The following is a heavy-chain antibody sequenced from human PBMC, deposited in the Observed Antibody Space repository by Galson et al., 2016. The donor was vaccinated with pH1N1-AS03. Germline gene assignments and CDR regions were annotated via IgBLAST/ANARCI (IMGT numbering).Heavy chain of an antibody. V-gene: IGHV2-5*02. CDR2: IYWDDDR. Sequence: PALVTPTQTLTLTCSFSGFSLSTTGVGVGWIRQPPGKALEYLGLIYWDDDRRYRPSLNSRLTITKDTSKNQVLLRLTNVDPVDTGTYYCARRRAEMSGNWYFDLWGRGTLVTVSS. CDR1: GFSLSTTGVG. J-gene: IGHJ2*01. CDR3: ARRRAEMSGNWYFDL. D-gene: IGHD3-10*01.